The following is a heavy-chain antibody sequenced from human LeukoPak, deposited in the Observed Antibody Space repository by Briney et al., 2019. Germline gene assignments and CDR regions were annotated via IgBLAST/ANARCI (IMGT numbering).Heavy chain of an antibody. V-gene: IGHV4-59*01. J-gene: IGHJ4*02. D-gene: IGHD6-13*01. CDR3: ARVGPTAAGTVDY. Sequence: SETLSLTCTVSGGSISSYYWSWIRQPPGKGLEWIGYIYYSGSTNYNPSHKSRVTISVDTSKNQFSPKLSSVTAADTAVYYCARVGPTAAGTVDYWGQGTLVTVSS. CDR2: IYYSGST. CDR1: GGSISSYY.